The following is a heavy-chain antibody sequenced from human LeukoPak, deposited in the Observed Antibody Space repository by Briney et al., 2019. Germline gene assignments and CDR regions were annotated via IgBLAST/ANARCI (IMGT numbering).Heavy chain of an antibody. CDR1: GYTFTGYY. Sequence: ASVKVSCKASGYTFTGYYMHWVRQAPGQGLEWMGRINPNSGGTNYAQKFRGRVTMTRDTSISTAYMELSRLRSDDTAVYYCARDLSLRLEELSSLTLDYWGQGTLVTVSS. V-gene: IGHV1-2*06. CDR2: INPNSGGT. D-gene: IGHD3-16*02. CDR3: ARDLSLRLEELSSLTLDY. J-gene: IGHJ4*02.